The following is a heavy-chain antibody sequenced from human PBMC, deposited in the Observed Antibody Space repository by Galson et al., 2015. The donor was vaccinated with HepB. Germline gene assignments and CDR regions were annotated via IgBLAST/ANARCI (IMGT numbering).Heavy chain of an antibody. CDR2: ISSTAIYT. V-gene: IGHV3-11*06. J-gene: IGHJ4*02. Sequence: SLRLSCAASGFTFSDYYMSWIRQAPGKGLEWLSYISSTAIYTNYADPVKGRFTISRDNVKNSVFLQMNSLRADDTAVYFCARVAHSDYGDHTHFDYWGQGALVTVSS. CDR3: ARVAHSDYGDHTHFDY. D-gene: IGHD4-17*01. CDR1: GFTFSDYY.